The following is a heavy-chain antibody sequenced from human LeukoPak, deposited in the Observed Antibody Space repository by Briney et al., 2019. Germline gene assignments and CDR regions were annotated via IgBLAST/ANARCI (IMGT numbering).Heavy chain of an antibody. CDR2: IYPGDSDT. D-gene: IGHD2-15*01. V-gene: IGHV5-51*01. CDR1: GYSFTSYW. CDR3: ARLLGYCSGGSCYPSSENWFDP. Sequence: RGESLKISCKGSGYSFTSYWIGWVRQMPGKGLEWMWIIYPGDSDTRYSPSFQGQVTISADKSISTAYLQWSSLKASDTAMYYCARLLGYCSGGSCYPSSENWFDPWGQGTLVTVSS. J-gene: IGHJ5*02.